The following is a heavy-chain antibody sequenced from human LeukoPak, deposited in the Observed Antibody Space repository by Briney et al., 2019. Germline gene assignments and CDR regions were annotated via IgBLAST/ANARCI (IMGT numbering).Heavy chain of an antibody. Sequence: PGGSLRLSCAASGFTLSDYYMSWIRQAPGKGLEWVSCISGSGTTKYYTDSVKGRFTISRDNAKNSLYLQMNSLSADDTGVYYCARPHGTLIASYYFDSWGQGTLVTVSS. CDR1: GFTLSDYY. V-gene: IGHV3-11*01. D-gene: IGHD1-1*01. J-gene: IGHJ4*02. CDR3: ARPHGTLIASYYFDS. CDR2: ISGSGTTK.